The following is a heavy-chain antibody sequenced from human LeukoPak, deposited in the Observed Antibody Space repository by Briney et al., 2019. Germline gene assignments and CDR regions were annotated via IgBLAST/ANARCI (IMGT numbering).Heavy chain of an antibody. J-gene: IGHJ4*02. V-gene: IGHV3-48*03. CDR3: ARGSLSANFDY. CDR1: GFTFSTYE. CDR2: ISSGGGTI. Sequence: GGSLRLSCAASGFTFSTYEMNWVRQAPGKGLEWVSCISSGGGTICYADSVKGRFTISRDNAKNSLYLQMNSLRAEDTAVYFCARGSLSANFDYWGQGTLVTVSS.